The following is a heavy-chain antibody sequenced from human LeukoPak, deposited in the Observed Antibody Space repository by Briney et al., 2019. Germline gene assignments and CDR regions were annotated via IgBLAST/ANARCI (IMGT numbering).Heavy chain of an antibody. CDR1: GFTFDDYA. D-gene: IGHD3-3*01. CDR2: ISWNSGSI. Sequence: GGSLRLSCAASGFTFDDYAMHWVRQAPGKGLEWVSGISWNSGSIGYADSVKGRFTISRDNAKNSLYLQMNSLRAEDTALYYCAKDKGPAWSGYYGMDVWGQGTTVTVSS. V-gene: IGHV3-9*01. CDR3: AKDKGPAWSGYYGMDV. J-gene: IGHJ6*02.